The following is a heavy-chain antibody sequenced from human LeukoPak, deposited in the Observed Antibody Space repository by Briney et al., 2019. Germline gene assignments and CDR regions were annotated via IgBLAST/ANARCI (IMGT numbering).Heavy chain of an antibody. CDR3: AREVERFGELSHFDY. D-gene: IGHD3-10*01. V-gene: IGHV4-34*01. J-gene: IGHJ4*02. CDR1: GGSFSGYY. Sequence: SETLSLTCAVYGGSFSGYYWSWIRQPPGRGLEWIGEINHSGSTNYNPSLKSRVTISVDTSKNQFSLKLSSVTAADTAVYYCAREVERFGELSHFDYWGQGTLVTVSS. CDR2: INHSGST.